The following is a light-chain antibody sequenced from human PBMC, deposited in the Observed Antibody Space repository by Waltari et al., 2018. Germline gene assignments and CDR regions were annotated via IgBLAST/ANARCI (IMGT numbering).Light chain of an antibody. Sequence: EIVLTQSPATLSLSPGERATLSCRASQSVSSYLAWYQQKPGQAPRLLIYESSNRATGIPAMFSGSGSGTDFTLTISSLEPEDFAVYYCQQRSNWPSGTFGPGTKVDIE. J-gene: IGKJ3*01. CDR2: ESS. V-gene: IGKV3-11*01. CDR1: QSVSSY. CDR3: QQRSNWPSGT.